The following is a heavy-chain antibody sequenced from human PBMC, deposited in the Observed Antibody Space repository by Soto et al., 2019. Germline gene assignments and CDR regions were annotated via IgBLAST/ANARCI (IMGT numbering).Heavy chain of an antibody. Sequence: EVQLLESGGGLVQPGGSLRLFCAAPGFTFGSYSMSWVRQAPGKGLEWVSLISGTGDSSEYANSVKGRFTISRDYSKTTVFLQMNSLRAEDTAVYFCAKDNGNYGSGSFSHWGQGTLVTVSS. CDR3: AKDNGNYGSGSFSH. D-gene: IGHD3-10*01. CDR1: GFTFGSYS. J-gene: IGHJ4*02. CDR2: ISGTGDSS. V-gene: IGHV3-23*01.